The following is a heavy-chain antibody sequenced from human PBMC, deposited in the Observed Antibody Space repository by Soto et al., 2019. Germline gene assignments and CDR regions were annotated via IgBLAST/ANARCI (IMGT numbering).Heavy chain of an antibody. CDR2: INSDGSST. Sequence: GWSLRLSCASSVFTFSSYWMHWVRQAPGKGLVWVSSINSDGSSTRYADSVKGRFTISRDNAKNTLYLQMNSLRAEDTAVYYCARDPSYSDPWGQGTLVTVSS. J-gene: IGHJ5*02. CDR1: VFTFSSYW. V-gene: IGHV3-74*01. D-gene: IGHD2-15*01. CDR3: ARDPSYSDP.